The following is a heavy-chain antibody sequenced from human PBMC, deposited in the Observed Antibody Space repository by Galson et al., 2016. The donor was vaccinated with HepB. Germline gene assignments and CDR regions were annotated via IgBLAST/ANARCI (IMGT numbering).Heavy chain of an antibody. CDR2: ISYDGTNK. CDR1: GFTFSSYS. Sequence: SLRLSCAASGFTFSSYSMHWVRQAPGKGLEWVAIISYDGTNKYYADSVKGRFTIARDNSKNTLSLQMNSLRTEDTAVYHCARDRGYNAFDYRPAYLGQGTLVTV. J-gene: IGHJ4*02. V-gene: IGHV3-30-3*01. D-gene: IGHD5-12*01. CDR3: ARDRGYNAFDYRPAY.